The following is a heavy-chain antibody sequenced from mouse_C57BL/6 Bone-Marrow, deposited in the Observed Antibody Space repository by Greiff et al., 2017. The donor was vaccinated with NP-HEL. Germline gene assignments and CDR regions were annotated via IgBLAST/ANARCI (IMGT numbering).Heavy chain of an antibody. D-gene: IGHD2-3*01. J-gene: IGHJ1*03. CDR2: INPSNGGT. V-gene: IGHV1-53*01. CDR1: GYTFTSYW. CDR3: AREMGPTDWYFDV. Sequence: QVQLQQSGTELVKPGASVKLSCKASGYTFTSYWMHWVKQRPGQGLEWIGNINPSNGGTNYNEKFKSKATLTVDKSSSTAYMQLSSLTSEDSAVYYCAREMGPTDWYFDVWGTGTTVTVSS.